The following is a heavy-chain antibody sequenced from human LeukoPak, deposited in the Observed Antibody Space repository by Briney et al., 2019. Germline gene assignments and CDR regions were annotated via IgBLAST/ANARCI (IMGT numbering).Heavy chain of an antibody. V-gene: IGHV1-69*13. CDR1: GGTFSSYA. D-gene: IGHD3-16*02. Sequence: SVKVSCKASGGTFSSYAISWVRQAPGQGLEWMGGIIPIFGTANYAQKFQGRVTITADESTSTAYMELSSLRSEDTAVYYCARGGRMITFGGVIVNPRFDPWGQGTLVTVSS. J-gene: IGHJ5*02. CDR3: ARGGRMITFGGVIVNPRFDP. CDR2: IIPIFGTA.